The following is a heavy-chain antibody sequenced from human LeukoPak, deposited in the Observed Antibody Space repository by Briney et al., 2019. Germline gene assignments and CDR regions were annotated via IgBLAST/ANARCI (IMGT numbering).Heavy chain of an antibody. CDR1: GLTVTDNY. CDR2: IFPNGRT. Sequence: GGSLRLSCAASGLTVTDNYFSWVRQAPGKGLEWVSVIFPNGRTYHADSVKGRFTISRDTSKNVSLLQMNSLRADDTALYHCARTNTVYGDFDYWGQGVLVTVSS. V-gene: IGHV3-53*01. CDR3: ARTNTVYGDFDY. J-gene: IGHJ4*02. D-gene: IGHD5/OR15-5a*01.